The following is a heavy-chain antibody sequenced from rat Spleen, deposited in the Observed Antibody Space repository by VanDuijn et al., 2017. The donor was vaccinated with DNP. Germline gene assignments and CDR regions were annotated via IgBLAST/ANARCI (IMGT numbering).Heavy chain of an antibody. CDR2: ISYEGSSI. J-gene: IGHJ4*01. CDR1: EFTFSNYD. V-gene: IGHV5-22*01. Sequence: EVQLVESGGGLVQPGRSLKLSCAASEFTFSNYDMAWVRQTPKKGLEWVASISYEGSSIYYGDSVKGRFTVSRDNAKSTLYLQMDSLRSEDTATYYCARLGAYWGQGTSVTVSS. CDR3: ARLGAY. D-gene: IGHD5-1*01.